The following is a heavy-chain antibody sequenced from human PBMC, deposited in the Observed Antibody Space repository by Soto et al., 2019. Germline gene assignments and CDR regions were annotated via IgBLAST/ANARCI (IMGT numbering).Heavy chain of an antibody. CDR1: GFSFRRYA. Sequence: QLLESGGCLIQPGGSLSLACEAYGFSFRRYALSWVRQAPGKGLEWVSTFSAGGRSYYADSVKGRFTIAKDTSKNTLILQARSLRAEDTAVYYCAKESMPEHYGDTLFDYWGQGTRVTVS. J-gene: IGHJ4*02. CDR3: AKESMPEHYGDTLFDY. V-gene: IGHV3-23*01. CDR2: FSAGGRS. D-gene: IGHD4-17*01.